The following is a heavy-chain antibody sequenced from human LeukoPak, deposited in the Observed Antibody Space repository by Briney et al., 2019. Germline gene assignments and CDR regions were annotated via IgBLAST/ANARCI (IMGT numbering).Heavy chain of an antibody. Sequence: SETLSLSCTVSGGSISSYYWSWIRQPPGKGLEWIGYIYYSGSTNYNPSLKSRVTISVDTSKNQFSLKLSSVTAADTAVYYCARAGRAYCGGDCYLPNYYYYGMDVWGQGTTVTVSS. CDR1: GGSISSYY. CDR2: IYYSGST. D-gene: IGHD2-21*02. V-gene: IGHV4-59*08. CDR3: ARAGRAYCGGDCYLPNYYYYGMDV. J-gene: IGHJ6*02.